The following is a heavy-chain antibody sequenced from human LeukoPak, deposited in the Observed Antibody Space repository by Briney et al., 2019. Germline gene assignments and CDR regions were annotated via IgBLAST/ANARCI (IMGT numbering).Heavy chain of an antibody. CDR1: GFTFSSYF. V-gene: IGHV3-7*01. Sequence: AGGSLRLSCAASGFTFSSYFMSWVRQAPGKGLEWVANIKQVGSEKYYVDSVYGLCTISRDNAKNSLYLQMNSLRAEDTAVYYCARDWGIAAPYYFDYWGQGTLVTVSS. J-gene: IGHJ4*02. D-gene: IGHD6-13*01. CDR2: IKQVGSEK. CDR3: ARDWGIAAPYYFDY.